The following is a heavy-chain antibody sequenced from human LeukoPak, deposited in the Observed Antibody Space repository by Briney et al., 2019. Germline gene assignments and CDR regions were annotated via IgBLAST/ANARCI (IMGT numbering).Heavy chain of an antibody. CDR1: GFTVSSNY. CDR2: IYGGGAT. CDR3: TTEYNFNYYDSSGYYY. J-gene: IGHJ4*02. D-gene: IGHD3-22*01. Sequence: GGSLRLSCAASGFTVSSNYMSWVRQAPGKGLEWVSVIYGGGATYYADSVKGRFTISRDNSKNTLYLQMNSLKTEDTAVYYCTTEYNFNYYDSSGYYYWGQGTLVTVSS. V-gene: IGHV3-53*01.